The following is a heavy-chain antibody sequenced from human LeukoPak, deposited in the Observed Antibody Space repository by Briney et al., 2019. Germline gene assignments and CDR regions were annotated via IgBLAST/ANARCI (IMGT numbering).Heavy chain of an antibody. CDR2: LSGSGGTT. CDR3: AKGGSTSRVTTSRVVFGYYYYLDV. D-gene: IGHD4-17*01. J-gene: IGHJ6*03. CDR1: GFTFSSHA. V-gene: IGHV3-23*01. Sequence: GGSLRLSCTASGFTFSSHAMSWVRQAPGKGLEWVSSLSGSGGTTYHADSVKGRFSISRDNSKNTLYLQLNSLRAEDTAVYYCAKGGSTSRVTTSRVVFGYYYYLDVWGKGTPVTVSS.